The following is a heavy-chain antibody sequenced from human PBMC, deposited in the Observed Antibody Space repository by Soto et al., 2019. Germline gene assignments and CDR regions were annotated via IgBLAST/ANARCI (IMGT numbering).Heavy chain of an antibody. CDR3: SRLILYTTSWHAPFDY. CDR2: IYYTGTT. J-gene: IGHJ4*02. Sequence: SETLSLTCTVSGGSISSYYWSWIRQPPGKGLEWNGYIYYTGTTNYNPSLKSRVTISVDTSKNQFSLKLSSVTTADTAVYYCSRLILYTTSWHAPFDYWGQGTLVTVSS. D-gene: IGHD6-13*01. CDR1: GGSISSYY. V-gene: IGHV4-59*01.